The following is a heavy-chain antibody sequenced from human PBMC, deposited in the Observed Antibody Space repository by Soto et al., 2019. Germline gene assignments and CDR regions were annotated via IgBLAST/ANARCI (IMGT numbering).Heavy chain of an antibody. CDR2: ILPVFRTP. V-gene: IGHV1-69*01. CDR3: ARDDGEGGIDV. J-gene: IGHJ6*04. CDR1: VGTFGDYG. D-gene: IGHD3-10*01. Sequence: QMHMVPSWLAVRKPRSSVMVSCHAAVGTFGDYGISWFRQAHGHGLEWMGGILPVFRTPRNAQKFEGRVSLTVDEGTNTAFMELNSLRPEATATYDCARDDGEGGIDVWGKGNTVIVSS.